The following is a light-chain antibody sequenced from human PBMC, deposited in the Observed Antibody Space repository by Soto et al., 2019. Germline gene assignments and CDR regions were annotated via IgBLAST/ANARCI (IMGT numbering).Light chain of an antibody. Sequence: IVLPQSPRSLSLSRGERATLPPGCIQSINSGYLAWYQQKPGQAPRLLIYGASSRATGIPARFSGSGSGTEFTLTISSLQSEDFAVYYCQQYNSWPPITFGQGTRLEIK. CDR2: GAS. J-gene: IGKJ5*01. CDR3: QQYNSWPPIT. V-gene: IGKV3-20*01. CDR1: QSINSGY.